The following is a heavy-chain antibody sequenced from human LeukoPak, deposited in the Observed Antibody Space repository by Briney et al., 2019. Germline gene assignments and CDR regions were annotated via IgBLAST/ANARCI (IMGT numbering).Heavy chain of an antibody. Sequence: GGSLRLSCAASGFIFSSNWMHWVRQAPGKGLVWVSRINEDGSTTNHADSVKGRFTISRDNARNTLYMQMNSLRAEDTAVYYCVRDLGGRSGHWGQGTLVTVSS. V-gene: IGHV3-74*01. CDR1: GFIFSSNW. D-gene: IGHD1-26*01. J-gene: IGHJ4*02. CDR2: INEDGSTT. CDR3: VRDLGGRSGH.